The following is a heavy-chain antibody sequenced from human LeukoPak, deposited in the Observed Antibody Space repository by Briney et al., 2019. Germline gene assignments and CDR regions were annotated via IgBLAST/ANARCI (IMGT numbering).Heavy chain of an antibody. CDR3: AFGDYYYYYGMDV. J-gene: IGHJ6*02. D-gene: IGHD4-17*01. V-gene: IGHV4-59*01. CDR2: VYYSGST. CDR1: GGSISSYY. Sequence: KPSETLSLTCTVSGGSISSYYWSWIRQPPGKGLKWIGYVYYSGSTNYNPSLKSRVTISVDTSKKQFSLKLSSVTAADTAVYYCAFGDYYYYYGMDVWGQGTTVTVSS.